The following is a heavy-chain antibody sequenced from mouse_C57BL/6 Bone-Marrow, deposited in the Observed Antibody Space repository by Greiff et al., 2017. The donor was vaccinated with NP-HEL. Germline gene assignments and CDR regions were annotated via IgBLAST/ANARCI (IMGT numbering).Heavy chain of an antibody. CDR3: TISYPLLD. J-gene: IGHJ2*01. CDR2: IDPENGDT. D-gene: IGHD6-1*01. V-gene: IGHV14-4*01. Sequence: EVQRVESGAELVRPGASVKLSCTASGFNIKDDYMHWVKQRPEQGLEWIGWIDPENGDTEYASKFQGKATITADTSSNTAYLQLSSLTSEDTAVYYCTISYPLLDWGQGTTLTVSS. CDR1: GFNIKDDY.